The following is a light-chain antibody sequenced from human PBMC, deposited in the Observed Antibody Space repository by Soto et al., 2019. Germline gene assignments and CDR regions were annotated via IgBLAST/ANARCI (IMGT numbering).Light chain of an antibody. CDR1: SRDIGAYNY. J-gene: IGLJ1*01. Sequence: QSAVTQPASVSGSPGQSITISCTGSSRDIGAYNYVSWFQQYPGKAPKLIISDVSNRPSGFSNRFSGSKSVHSASLTISGLHTEDEDDYFCFCFPTDGTQVFGTRTKGTVL. CDR2: DVS. CDR3: FCFPTDGTQV. V-gene: IGLV2-14*01.